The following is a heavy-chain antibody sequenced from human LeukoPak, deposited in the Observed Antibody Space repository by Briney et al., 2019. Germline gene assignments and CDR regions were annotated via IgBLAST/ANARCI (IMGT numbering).Heavy chain of an antibody. V-gene: IGHV3-21*01. CDR2: ISSSSSYI. CDR1: GFTFSSYN. J-gene: IGHJ4*02. D-gene: IGHD6-19*01. Sequence: PGGSLRLSCAASGFTFSSYNMNWVRQAPGKGLEWVSSISSSSSYIYYADSVKGRFTISRDNAKNSLYLQMNSLRAEDTAVYYCASSSGWYQGFPSYWGQGTLVTVSS. CDR3: ASSSGWYQGFPSY.